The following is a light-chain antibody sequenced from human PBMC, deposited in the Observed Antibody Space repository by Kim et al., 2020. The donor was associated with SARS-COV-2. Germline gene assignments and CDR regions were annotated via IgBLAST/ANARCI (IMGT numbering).Light chain of an antibody. CDR2: GAS. CDR1: QSVRSC. V-gene: IGKV3-15*01. J-gene: IGKJ2*01. CDR3: QQYNNWPYT. Sequence: SVSPGERATLSCRASQSVRSCLAWYQQKPGQAPRLLIFGASTRVTCITDRFSGSGSGTEFTLTISSLQSEDFAAYYCQQYNNWPYTFGQGTKLEI.